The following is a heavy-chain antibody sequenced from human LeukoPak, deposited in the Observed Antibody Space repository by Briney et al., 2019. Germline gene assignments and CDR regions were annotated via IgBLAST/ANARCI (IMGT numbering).Heavy chain of an antibody. CDR2: IRRGGIS. J-gene: IGHJ4*02. Sequence: GGSLRLSCAASGFTFSIYDLYWIRAAPGEGLEGVAVIRRGGISYYADSVNGRFTVSRDISKNTMYLQMNSLRAEDTAVYYCARGNYDYGWGNFRKGSFDNWGQGSLVTVSS. CDR1: GFTFSIYD. V-gene: IGHV3-23*01. D-gene: IGHD3-16*01. CDR3: ARGNYDYGWGNFRKGSFDN.